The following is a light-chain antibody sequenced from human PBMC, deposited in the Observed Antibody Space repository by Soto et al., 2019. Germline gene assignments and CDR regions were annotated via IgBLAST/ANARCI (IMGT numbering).Light chain of an antibody. Sequence: QSALTQPASLSGSPGQSITFSCTGTSSDIGGYNYVSWYQQHPGKAPKLMIYEVSNRPSGVSDRFSGSKSGNTASLTISGLQAEDEADSYCTSYPSTTTNCVFGPGTTLTVL. V-gene: IGLV2-14*01. J-gene: IGLJ1*01. CDR3: TSYPSTTTNCV. CDR2: EVS. CDR1: SSDIGGYNY.